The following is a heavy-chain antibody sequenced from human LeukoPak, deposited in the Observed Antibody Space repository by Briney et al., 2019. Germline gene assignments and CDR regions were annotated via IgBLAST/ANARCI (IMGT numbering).Heavy chain of an antibody. Sequence: SETLSLTCAVSGGSISSGGYSWSWIRQPPGKGLEWIGYIYHSGSTYYNPSLKSRVTISVDRSKNQFSLKLSSVTAADTAVYYCARGGYYYDSTNGAFDIWGQGTMVTVSS. D-gene: IGHD3-22*01. CDR3: ARGGYYYDSTNGAFDI. CDR2: IYHSGST. J-gene: IGHJ3*02. CDR1: GGSISSGGYS. V-gene: IGHV4-30-2*01.